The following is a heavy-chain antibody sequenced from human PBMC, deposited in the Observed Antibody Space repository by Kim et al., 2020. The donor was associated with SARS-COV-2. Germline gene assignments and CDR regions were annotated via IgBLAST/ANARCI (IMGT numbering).Heavy chain of an antibody. CDR2: ISGSGGST. CDR1: GFTFSSYA. V-gene: IGHV3-23*01. CDR3: HLNDPITMIVVVTFFPDY. Sequence: GGSLRLSCAASGFTFSSYAMSWVRQAPGKGLEWVSAISGSGGSTYYADSVKGRFTISRDNSKNTLYLQMNSLRAEDTAVYYCHLNDPITMIVVVTFFPDYWGQGTLVTVSS. D-gene: IGHD3-22*01. J-gene: IGHJ4*02.